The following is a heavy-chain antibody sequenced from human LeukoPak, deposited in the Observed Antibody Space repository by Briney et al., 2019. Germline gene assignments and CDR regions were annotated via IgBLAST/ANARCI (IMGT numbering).Heavy chain of an antibody. CDR1: GFTFTTSA. J-gene: IGHJ4*02. Sequence: ASVRVSCKASGFTFTTSAMQWVRQARGQRLEWIGWIVVGSGNTNYAQKFQERVTITRDMSTSTAYMELSSLRSEDTAVYYCAAAYRYFYDRGGYFDYWGQGTLVTVSS. CDR3: AAAYRYFYDRGGYFDY. CDR2: IVVGSGNT. V-gene: IGHV1-58*02. D-gene: IGHD3-22*01.